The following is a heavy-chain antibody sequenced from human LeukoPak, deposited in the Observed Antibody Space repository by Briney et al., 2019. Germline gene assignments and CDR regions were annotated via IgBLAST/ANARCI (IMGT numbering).Heavy chain of an antibody. D-gene: IGHD3-10*01. CDR2: IKQDGSEK. Sequence: GGSLRLSCAASGFTFSSYWMSWVRQALGKGLEWVASIKQDGSEKYYVDSVKGRFTISRDNAKNSLYLQMNSLRAEDTAVYYCARVGAYGSGSYGDYWGQGTLVTVSS. CDR1: GFTFSSYW. J-gene: IGHJ4*02. V-gene: IGHV3-7*01. CDR3: ARVGAYGSGSYGDY.